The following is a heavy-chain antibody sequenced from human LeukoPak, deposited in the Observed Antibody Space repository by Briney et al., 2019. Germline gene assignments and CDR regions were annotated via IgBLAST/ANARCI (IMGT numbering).Heavy chain of an antibody. CDR1: GYTFSSYY. CDR2: ISPSGDST. CDR3: ARDRSGDYSSRFFDF. D-gene: IGHD1-26*01. V-gene: IGHV1-46*01. J-gene: IGHJ4*02. Sequence: ASVKVSCKASGYTFSSYYIHWVRQAPGQGLEWRGMISPSGDSTNYAQKFQGRVTMTRDMSSSTVYMELSSLRSEDTAVFYCARDRSGDYSSRFFDFWGQGTLVTVSS.